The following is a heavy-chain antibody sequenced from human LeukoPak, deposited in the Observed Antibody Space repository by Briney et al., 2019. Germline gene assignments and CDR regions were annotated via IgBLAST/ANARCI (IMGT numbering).Heavy chain of an antibody. CDR3: ARETRGYPDY. D-gene: IGHD3-22*01. CDR1: GFTFSSYE. CDR2: ISSSGSTI. V-gene: IGHV3-48*03. Sequence: PGGSLRLSCAASGFTFSSYEMNWVRQAPGKGLEWVSYISSSGSTIYYADSVKGRFTISRDNAKNSLYLQMNSLRAEDTAAYYCARETRGYPDYWGQGTLVTVSS. J-gene: IGHJ4*02.